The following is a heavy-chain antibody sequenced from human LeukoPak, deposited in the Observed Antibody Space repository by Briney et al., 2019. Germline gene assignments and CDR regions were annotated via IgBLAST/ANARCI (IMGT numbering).Heavy chain of an antibody. J-gene: IGHJ3*02. CDR1: GGSISTYY. D-gene: IGHD6-13*01. CDR3: ARHGDSSWFSTDAFDI. CDR2: INHSGST. Sequence: SETLSLTCTVSGGSISTYYWSWIRQPPGKGLEWIGEINHSGSTNYNPSLKSRVTISVDTSKNQFSLKLSSVTAADTAVYYCARHGDSSWFSTDAFDIWGQGTMVTVSS. V-gene: IGHV4-34*01.